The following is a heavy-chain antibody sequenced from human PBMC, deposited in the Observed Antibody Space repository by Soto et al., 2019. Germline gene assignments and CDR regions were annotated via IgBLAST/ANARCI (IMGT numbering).Heavy chain of an antibody. CDR3: ARETSLAARRYWFDP. J-gene: IGHJ5*02. D-gene: IGHD6-6*01. Sequence: SETLSLTCAVYGGSFSGYYWSWIRQPPGKGLEWIGEINHSGSTNYNPSLKSRVTISVDTSKNQFSLKLSSVTAADTAVYYCARETSLAARRYWFDPWGQGTRVTVSS. CDR2: INHSGST. V-gene: IGHV4-34*01. CDR1: GGSFSGYY.